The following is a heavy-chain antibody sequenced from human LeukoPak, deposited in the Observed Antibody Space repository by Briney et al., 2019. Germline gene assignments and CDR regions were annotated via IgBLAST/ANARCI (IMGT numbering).Heavy chain of an antibody. J-gene: IGHJ1*01. CDR1: GYTFSSHD. V-gene: IGHV1-8*01. CDR2: MNPNSGNT. CDR3: VRGDNVVSTAMLLLRY. D-gene: IGHD2-21*02. Sequence: GASVKVSCKASGYTFSSHDINWVRQVPGPGLGWLGGMNPNSGNTGYAQKFQGRVAMTRDSSIGTAYLELSRLSSDDTAVYYCVRGDNVVSTAMLLLRYWGQGTLVAVSS.